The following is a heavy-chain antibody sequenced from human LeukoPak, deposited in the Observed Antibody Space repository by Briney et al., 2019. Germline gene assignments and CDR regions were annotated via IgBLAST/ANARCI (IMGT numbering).Heavy chain of an antibody. J-gene: IGHJ5*02. D-gene: IGHD2-2*01. CDR3: ARGRGCSSTSCQNWFDP. CDR2: INHSGST. V-gene: IGHV4-34*01. CDR1: GGSFSGYY. Sequence: SETLSLTCAVYGGSFSGYYWSWIRQPPGKGLEWIGDINHSGSTNYNPSLKSRVTISVDTSKNQFSLKLSSVTAADTAVYYCARGRGCSSTSCQNWFDPWGQGTLVTVSS.